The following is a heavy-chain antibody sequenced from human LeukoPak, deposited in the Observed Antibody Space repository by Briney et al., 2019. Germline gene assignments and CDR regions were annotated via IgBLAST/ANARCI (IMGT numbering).Heavy chain of an antibody. CDR2: IYSGGSA. Sequence: GGSLRLSCAVSGFTVSSNYMGWVRQAPGKGVQWVSVIYSGGSAHYADSVKGRFTISRDSSKNTLYLQMNSLRDEDTAVYYCTKDIRFLEWGDYWGQGTLVTVSS. J-gene: IGHJ4*02. CDR1: GFTVSSNY. D-gene: IGHD3-3*01. V-gene: IGHV3-66*01. CDR3: TKDIRFLEWGDY.